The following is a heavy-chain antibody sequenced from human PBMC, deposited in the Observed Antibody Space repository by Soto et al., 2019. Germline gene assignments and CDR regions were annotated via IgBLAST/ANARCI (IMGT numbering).Heavy chain of an antibody. Sequence: PGESLKISCKGSGYSFTSYWIGWVRQMPGKGLEWMGIIYPGDSDTRYSPSFQGQVTISADKSISTAYLQWSSLKASDTAMYYCANSQRREILRIKFAFDIWGQGPMVTVSS. CDR2: IYPGDSDT. CDR1: GYSFTSYW. CDR3: ANSQRREILRIKFAFDI. D-gene: IGHD1-26*01. J-gene: IGHJ3*02. V-gene: IGHV5-51*01.